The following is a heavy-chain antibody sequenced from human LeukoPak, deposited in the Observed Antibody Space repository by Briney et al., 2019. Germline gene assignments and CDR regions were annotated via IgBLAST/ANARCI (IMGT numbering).Heavy chain of an antibody. CDR2: IIPIFGTA. CDR3: AREPSVADLGSFQH. CDR1: GGTFSSYA. D-gene: IGHD6-19*01. V-gene: IGHV1-69*13. Sequence: SVKVSCKASGGTFSSYAISWVRQAPGQGLEWMGGIIPIFGTANYAQKFQGRVTITADESTSTAYMELSSLRSEDTAVYYCAREPSVADLGSFQHWGQGTLVTVSS. J-gene: IGHJ1*01.